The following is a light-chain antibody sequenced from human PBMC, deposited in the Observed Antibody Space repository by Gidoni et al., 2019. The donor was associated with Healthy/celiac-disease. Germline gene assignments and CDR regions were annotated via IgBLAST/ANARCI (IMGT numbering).Light chain of an antibody. CDR1: SSNIGSNY. CDR2: RNN. V-gene: IGLV1-47*01. CDR3: AAWDDSLSCHVV. J-gene: IGLJ2*01. Sequence: QSVLTQPPSASGTPGQRVTSSCSGSSSNIGSNYVYWYQQLTGPAPKLLIYRNNQRPSGVPDRFSGSKSGTSASLAIIGLRSEDEADYYCAAWDDSLSCHVVFGGGTKLTVL.